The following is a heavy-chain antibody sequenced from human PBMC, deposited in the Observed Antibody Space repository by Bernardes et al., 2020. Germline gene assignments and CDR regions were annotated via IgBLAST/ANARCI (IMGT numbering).Heavy chain of an antibody. CDR1: GFTFSSYS. Sequence: GGSLRLSCAASGFTFSSYSMNWVRQAPGKGLEWVSSISSSSSYIYYADSVKGRFTISRDNAKNSLYLQMNSLRAEDTAVYYCARDRRVGVAGVFDYGGQGSRVTVSS. V-gene: IGHV3-21*01. CDR3: ARDRRVGVAGVFDY. CDR2: ISSSSSYI. D-gene: IGHD6-19*01. J-gene: IGHJ4*02.